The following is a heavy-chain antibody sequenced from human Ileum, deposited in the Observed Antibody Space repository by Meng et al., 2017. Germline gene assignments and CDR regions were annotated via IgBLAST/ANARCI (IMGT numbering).Heavy chain of an antibody. CDR1: GFTFSSYA. J-gene: IGHJ2*01. D-gene: IGHD3-10*01. CDR2: ISYDGSNK. CDR3: ASPPSEGDL. Sequence: QVQLVGAGGGVVPPGRSLSLSCAASGFTFSSYAMHWVRQAPGKGLEWVAVISYDGSNKYYADSVKGRFTISRDNSKNTLYLQMNSLRAEDTAVYYCASPPSEGDLWGRGTLVTVSS. V-gene: IGHV3-30*04.